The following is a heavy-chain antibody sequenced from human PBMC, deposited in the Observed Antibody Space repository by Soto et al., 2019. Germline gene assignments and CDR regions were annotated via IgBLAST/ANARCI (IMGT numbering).Heavy chain of an antibody. CDR1: GYTFTGNS. Sequence: ASVKVSCKASGYTFTGNSLHWVRQAPGQGLEWMGWINPNNGGTNYAQKFRGWVTMTRDTSISTAYMDLNNLRAEDTAVFYCARDPGPTGSGYYAAYYFDYWGQGTLVTVSS. CDR3: ARDPGPTGSGYYAAYYFDY. V-gene: IGHV1-2*04. CDR2: INPNNGGT. J-gene: IGHJ4*02. D-gene: IGHD3-3*01.